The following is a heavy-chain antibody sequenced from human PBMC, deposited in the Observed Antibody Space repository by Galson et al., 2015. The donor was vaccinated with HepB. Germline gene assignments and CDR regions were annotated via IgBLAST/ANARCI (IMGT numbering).Heavy chain of an antibody. CDR2: ISGSGGST. CDR3: AKEGATMVRGRYYFDY. Sequence: SLRLSCAASGFTFSSYAMSWVRQAPGKGLEWVSAISGSGGSTYYADSVKGRFTISRDNSKNTLYLQMNSLRAEDTAVYYCAKEGATMVRGRYYFDYWGQGTLVTVSS. J-gene: IGHJ4*02. V-gene: IGHV3-23*01. CDR1: GFTFSSYA. D-gene: IGHD3-10*01.